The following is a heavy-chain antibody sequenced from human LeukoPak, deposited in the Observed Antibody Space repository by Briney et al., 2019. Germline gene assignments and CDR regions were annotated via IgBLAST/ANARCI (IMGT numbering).Heavy chain of an antibody. V-gene: IGHV3-23*01. J-gene: IGHJ6*02. CDR2: ISGSGGST. Sequence: RTGGSLRLSCAASGFTFSSYAMSWVRQAPGKGLEWVSAISGSGGSTYYADSVKGRFTISRDNSKNTLYLQMNSLRAEDTAVYYCARDRARGVISTIFGVGGMDVWGQGTTVTVSS. CDR1: GFTFSSYA. CDR3: ARDRARGVISTIFGVGGMDV. D-gene: IGHD3-3*01.